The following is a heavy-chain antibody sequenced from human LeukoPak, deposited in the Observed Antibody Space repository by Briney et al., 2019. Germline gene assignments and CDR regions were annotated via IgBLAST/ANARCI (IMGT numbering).Heavy chain of an antibody. CDR3: ARSQPAGWFDP. J-gene: IGHJ5*02. V-gene: IGHV4-30-4*08. CDR2: IYYSGST. Sequence: PSETLSLTCTVSGGSISSGDYYWSWIRQPPGKGLEWIGYIYYSGSTYYNPSLKSRLTISVDTSKNQFSLKLSSVTAADTAVYYCARSQPAGWFDPWGQGTLVTVSS. CDR1: GGSISSGDYY.